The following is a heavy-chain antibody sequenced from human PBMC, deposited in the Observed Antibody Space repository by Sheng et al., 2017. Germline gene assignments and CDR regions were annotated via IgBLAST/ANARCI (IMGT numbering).Heavy chain of an antibody. Sequence: QVQLVQSGAELKKPGSSVRVSCKASGGTFSTFGISWVRQAPGQGLEWMGGIIPMFGSGNSAQKFQGRVTITVDSSTATAYMELSRLTSEDTALYFCARNNVDVPSPFEFWGQGTLVTVSA. CDR2: IIPMFGSG. D-gene: IGHD1-1*01. V-gene: IGHV1-69*13. J-gene: IGHJ4*02. CDR3: ARNNVDVPSPFEF. CDR1: GGTFSTFG.